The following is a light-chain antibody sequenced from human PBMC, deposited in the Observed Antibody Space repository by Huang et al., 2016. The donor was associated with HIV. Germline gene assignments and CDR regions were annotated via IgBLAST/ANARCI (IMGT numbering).Light chain of an antibody. CDR3: QQYNNSPGT. Sequence: EIVMTQSPATLSVSPGERATLSCRASQSVSNNLAWYQQKPGQAPGLLIYGASTRATGIPARFSGSGSGTEFTLTISSLQSEDFAVYYCQQYNNSPGTFGQGTKVEIK. CDR1: QSVSNN. CDR2: GAS. J-gene: IGKJ1*01. V-gene: IGKV3-15*01.